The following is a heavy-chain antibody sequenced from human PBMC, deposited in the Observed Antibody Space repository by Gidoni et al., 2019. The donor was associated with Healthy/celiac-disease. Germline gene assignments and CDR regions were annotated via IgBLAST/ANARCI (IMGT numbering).Heavy chain of an antibody. CDR2: ISSSSSYI. V-gene: IGHV3-21*01. D-gene: IGHD2-15*01. J-gene: IGHJ4*02. CDR3: ASIVGGSTKQAKNDY. Sequence: EVQLVESGGGLVKPGGSLRLSCAASGFTFSSYSMNWVRQAPGKGLEWVSSISSSSSYIYYADSVKGRFTISRDNAKNSLYLQMNSLRAEDTAVYYCASIVGGSTKQAKNDYWGQGTLVTVSS. CDR1: GFTFSSYS.